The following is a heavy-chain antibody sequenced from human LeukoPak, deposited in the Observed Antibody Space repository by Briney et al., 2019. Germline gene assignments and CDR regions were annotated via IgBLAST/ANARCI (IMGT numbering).Heavy chain of an antibody. CDR1: GGSISSYY. CDR2: IYYSGST. D-gene: IGHD3-9*01. CDR3: ARGLADWLGSDY. Sequence: PSETLSLTCTVSGGSISSYYWSWIRQPPGKGLEWIGYIYYSGSTNYNPSLKSRVTISVDTSKNQFSLKLSSVTAADTAVYYCARGLADWLGSDYWGQGTLVTVSS. V-gene: IGHV4-59*01. J-gene: IGHJ4*02.